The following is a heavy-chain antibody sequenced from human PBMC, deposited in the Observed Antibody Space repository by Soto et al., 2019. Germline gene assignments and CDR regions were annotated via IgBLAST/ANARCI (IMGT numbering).Heavy chain of an antibody. Sequence: QVQLQESGPGLVKPSQTLSLTCTVSGGSISSGDYYWSWIRQPPGKGLEWIGYIYYSGSTYYNPSLKGRVTKSGDTSKNPFPPEAGSVNGADPAVYYRASGYSGYDLDGAFDIWGQGTMVTVSS. CDR3: ASGYSGYDLDGAFDI. CDR1: GGSISSGDYY. J-gene: IGHJ3*02. D-gene: IGHD5-12*01. CDR2: IYYSGST. V-gene: IGHV4-30-4*01.